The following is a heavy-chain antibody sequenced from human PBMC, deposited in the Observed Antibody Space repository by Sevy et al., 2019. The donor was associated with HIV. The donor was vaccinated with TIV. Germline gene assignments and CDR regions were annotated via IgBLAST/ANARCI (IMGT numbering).Heavy chain of an antibody. Sequence: GGSLRLSCAVSGFSFDSYGMTWVRQAPGKGLEWVSAISGSGTRTYYADSVKGRFIISRDNSKNTLDLQMNSLRAEDKAIYYCGKGGGGHYDPDGIAYYFYYYNMDVWGKGTTVTVSS. J-gene: IGHJ6*03. V-gene: IGHV3-23*01. CDR1: GFSFDSYG. CDR3: GKGGGGHYDPDGIAYYFYYYNMDV. D-gene: IGHD3-22*01. CDR2: ISGSGTRT.